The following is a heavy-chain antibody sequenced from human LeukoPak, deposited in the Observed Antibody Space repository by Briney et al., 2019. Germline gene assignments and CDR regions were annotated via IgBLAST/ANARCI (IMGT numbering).Heavy chain of an antibody. Sequence: ASETLSLTCIVSGGSISTFSYYWGWIRQPPGKGLEWIGSLFYSGTTYYNPSLKSRVTISIDTSKNQFSLKLSSVTAADAAVYYCASSQWMAQFDYWGQGTLITVSS. V-gene: IGHV4-39*01. CDR1: GGSISTFSYY. D-gene: IGHD6-19*01. J-gene: IGHJ4*02. CDR2: LFYSGTT. CDR3: ASSQWMAQFDY.